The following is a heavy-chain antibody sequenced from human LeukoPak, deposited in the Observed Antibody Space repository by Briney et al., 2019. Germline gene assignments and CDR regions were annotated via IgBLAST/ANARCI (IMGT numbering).Heavy chain of an antibody. CDR3: ASYYDYVWGSYRIDAFDI. D-gene: IGHD3-16*02. J-gene: IGHJ3*02. Sequence: GGSLRLSCAASGFTFSSYSMNWVRQAPGKGLEWVSSISSRSSYIYYADSVKGRFTISRDYAKNSLDLQMNSLRAEDTAVYYCASYYDYVWGSYRIDAFDIWGQGTMVTVSS. V-gene: IGHV3-21*01. CDR1: GFTFSSYS. CDR2: ISSRSSYI.